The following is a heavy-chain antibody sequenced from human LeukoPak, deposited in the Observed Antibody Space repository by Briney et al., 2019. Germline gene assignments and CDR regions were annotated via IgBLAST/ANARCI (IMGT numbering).Heavy chain of an antibody. J-gene: IGHJ4*02. D-gene: IGHD3-10*01. CDR1: GGSFSGYY. CDR3: ARTYYYGSGSHYPPSYYFDY. V-gene: IGHV4-34*01. Sequence: SETLSLTCAVYGGSFSGYYWSWIRQPPGKGLEWIGEINHSGSTNYNPSLKSRVTISVDTSKNQFSLKLSSVTAADTAVYYCARTYYYGSGSHYPPSYYFDYWGQGTLVTVSS. CDR2: INHSGST.